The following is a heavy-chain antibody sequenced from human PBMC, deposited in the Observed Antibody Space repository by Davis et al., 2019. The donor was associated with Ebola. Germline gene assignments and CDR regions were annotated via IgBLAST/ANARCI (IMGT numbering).Heavy chain of an antibody. J-gene: IGHJ4*02. CDR3: ARFKLWDYYDSSGYYYGGYFDY. CDR1: GYSFTSYW. V-gene: IGHV5-51*01. CDR2: IYPGDSDT. Sequence: GESLKISCRGSGYSFTSYWIGWVRQMPGKGLEWMGIIYPGDSDTRYSPSFQGQVTISVDKSISTAYLQWSSLKASDTAMYYCARFKLWDYYDSSGYYYGGYFDYWGQGTLVTVSS. D-gene: IGHD3-22*01.